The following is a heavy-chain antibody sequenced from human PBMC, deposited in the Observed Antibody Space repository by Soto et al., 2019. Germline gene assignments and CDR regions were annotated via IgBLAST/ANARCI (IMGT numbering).Heavy chain of an antibody. J-gene: IGHJ4*02. D-gene: IGHD2-2*01. V-gene: IGHV1-18*01. Sequence: GVSAKLSCAASGYTFTSHALSWVRQEPGQGLEWMGWISAYNGNTNYAQKLQGRVTMTTDTSTSTAYMELRSLRSDDTAVYYCARVGSGWVPAAGSVLDYLGQGTLVTVSS. CDR3: ARVGSGWVPAAGSVLDY. CDR1: GYTFTSHA. CDR2: ISAYNGNT.